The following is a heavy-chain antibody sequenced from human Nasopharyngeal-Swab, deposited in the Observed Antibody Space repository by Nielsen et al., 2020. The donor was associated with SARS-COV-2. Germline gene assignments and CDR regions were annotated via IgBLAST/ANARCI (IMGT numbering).Heavy chain of an antibody. D-gene: IGHD2-8*01. CDR2: ISYDGSNK. CDR3: AKDHQLIRNYYYYDMDV. Sequence: VRQMPGKGLEWVAVISYDGSNKYYADSVKGRFTLSRDNSKNTLYLQMNSLRTEDTAVYYCAKDHQLIRNYYYYDMDVWGQGTTVTVSS. J-gene: IGHJ6*02. V-gene: IGHV3-30-3*02.